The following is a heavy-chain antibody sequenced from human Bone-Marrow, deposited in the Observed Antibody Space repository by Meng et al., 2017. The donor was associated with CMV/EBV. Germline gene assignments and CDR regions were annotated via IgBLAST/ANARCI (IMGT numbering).Heavy chain of an antibody. CDR2: ISSSSSYI. D-gene: IGHD3-3*01. J-gene: IGHJ6*02. CDR1: GFTFSSYS. V-gene: IGHV3-21*01. CDR3: ARDRYDFWSGYYRPYYYGMDV. Sequence: GGSLRLSCAASGFTFSSYSMNWVRQAPGKGLEWVSSISSSSSYIYYADSVKGRFTTSRDNAKNSLYLQMNSLRAEDTAVYYCARDRYDFWSGYYRPYYYGMDVWGQGTTVTVSS.